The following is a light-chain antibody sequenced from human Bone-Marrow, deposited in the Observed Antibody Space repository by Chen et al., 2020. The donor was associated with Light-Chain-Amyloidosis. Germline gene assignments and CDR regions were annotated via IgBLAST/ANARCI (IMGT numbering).Light chain of an antibody. CDR3: AAWDDTLNGSV. J-gene: IGLJ1*01. Sequence: QSVLTQPPSASGTPGQRVIISCSGASSNIGSNPVNWYQQLPETGPHLLVRSNNQRPSGVPGRFSGSKSGASASLAISGLQSEDEADYYCAAWDDTLNGSVFGTGTKVTVL. V-gene: IGLV1-44*01. CDR2: SNN. CDR1: SSNIGSNP.